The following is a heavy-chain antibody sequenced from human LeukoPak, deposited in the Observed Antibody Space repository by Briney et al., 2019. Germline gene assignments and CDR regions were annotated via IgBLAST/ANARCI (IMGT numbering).Heavy chain of an antibody. Sequence: GRSLRPSCAASGFTFSSYGMHWVRQAPGKGLEWVAVISYDGSNKYYADSVKGRFTISRDNSKNTLYLQMNSLRAEDTAVYYCAKDAPRGGFDYWGQGTLVTVSS. CDR3: AKDAPRGGFDY. V-gene: IGHV3-30*18. D-gene: IGHD3-10*01. J-gene: IGHJ4*02. CDR1: GFTFSSYG. CDR2: ISYDGSNK.